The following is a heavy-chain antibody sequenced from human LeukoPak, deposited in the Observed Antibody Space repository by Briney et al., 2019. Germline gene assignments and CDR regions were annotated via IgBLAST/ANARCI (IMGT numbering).Heavy chain of an antibody. Sequence: PSETLSLTCTVSGGSISSYYGSWIRLPPGKGLEWIGYIYYTGATYYNPSLKSRVTLSLDTSKNQFSLKLSSVTAADAAVYYRARAGYSYGTGYYFDYWGQGALVTVSS. CDR2: IYYTGAT. J-gene: IGHJ4*02. CDR3: ARAGYSYGTGYYFDY. V-gene: IGHV4-59*01. D-gene: IGHD5-18*01. CDR1: GGSISSYY.